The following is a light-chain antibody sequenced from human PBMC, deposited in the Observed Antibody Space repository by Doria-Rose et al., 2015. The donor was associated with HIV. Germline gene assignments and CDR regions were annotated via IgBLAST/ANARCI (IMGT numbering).Light chain of an antibody. CDR2: WAS. Sequence: DIQVTQSPESLGMSLGERATLNCKSNQSLLYTSKNYLAWYQQKLGQPPKLLIYWASTRQSGVPARFSGSGSGTDFTLTISSLEAEDVAVYYCQQYYDTPSFGPGTTVDIK. CDR1: QSLLYTSKNY. CDR3: QQYYDTPS. J-gene: IGKJ3*01. V-gene: IGKV4-1*01.